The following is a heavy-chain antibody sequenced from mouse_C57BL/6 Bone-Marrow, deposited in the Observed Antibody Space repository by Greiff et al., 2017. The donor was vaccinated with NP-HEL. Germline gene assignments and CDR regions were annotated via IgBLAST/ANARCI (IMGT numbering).Heavy chain of an antibody. Sequence: VQLHQSGPELVKPGASVKLSCKASGYTFTSYDINWVKQRPGQGLEWIGWIYPRDGSTKYNEKFKGKATLTVDTSSSTAYMELHSLTSEDSAVYFCAREGNGYYPYYAMDYWGQGTSVTVSS. V-gene: IGHV1-85*01. CDR3: AREGNGYYPYYAMDY. CDR1: GYTFTSYD. J-gene: IGHJ4*01. D-gene: IGHD2-3*01. CDR2: IYPRDGST.